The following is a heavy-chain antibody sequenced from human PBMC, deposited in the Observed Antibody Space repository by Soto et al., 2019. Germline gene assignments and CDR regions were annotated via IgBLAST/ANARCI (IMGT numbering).Heavy chain of an antibody. J-gene: IGHJ3*02. V-gene: IGHV6-1*01. D-gene: IGHD1-7*01. Sequence: SQTLSLTCAISGDSVSSDSSAWHWIRQSPSRGLEWLGRTLYRSKWYSDYAPSVKGRISISADTSKNHFSLQLNSVSPDDTAVYYCTRGPNYSAFGSWGQGTVVTVSS. CDR2: TLYRSKWYS. CDR3: TRGPNYSAFGS. CDR1: GDSVSSDSSA.